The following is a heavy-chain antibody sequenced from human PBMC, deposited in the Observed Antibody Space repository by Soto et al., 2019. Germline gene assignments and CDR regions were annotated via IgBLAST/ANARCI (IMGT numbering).Heavy chain of an antibody. CDR3: ARVSGSSWSPFDY. J-gene: IGHJ4*02. D-gene: IGHD6-13*01. Sequence: GGSLRLSCAASGFTFSSYWMSWVRQAPGKGLEWVANIKQDGSEKYYVDSVKGRFTISRDNAKNSLYLQMNSLRAEDTAVYYCARVSGSSWSPFDYWGEGTMVTVYS. CDR2: IKQDGSEK. CDR1: GFTFSSYW. V-gene: IGHV3-7*03.